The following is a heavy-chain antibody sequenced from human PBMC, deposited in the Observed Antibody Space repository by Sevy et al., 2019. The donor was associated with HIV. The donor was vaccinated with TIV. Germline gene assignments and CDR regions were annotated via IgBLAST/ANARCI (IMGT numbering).Heavy chain of an antibody. V-gene: IGHV4-61*01. CDR2: IYKTGST. CDR1: GGSVSSGTYY. J-gene: IGHJ6*03. CDR3: ARVPRGQLWYSGSLGGYYYHMDV. D-gene: IGHD3-16*01. Sequence: SETLSLSCSVSGGSVSSGTYYWSWIRQPPGKGLEWIGHIYKTGSTNYKLSLQSRVTISVDTSTNQFSLGLRSLTAADTAVNYCARVPRGQLWYSGSLGGYYYHMDVWGKGTTVTVSS.